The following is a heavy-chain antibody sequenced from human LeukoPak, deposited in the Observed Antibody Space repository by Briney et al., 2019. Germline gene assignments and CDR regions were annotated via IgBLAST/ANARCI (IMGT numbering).Heavy chain of an antibody. Sequence: SETLSLTCTVSGGSISSYYWSWIRQPPGKGLEWIGYIYYSGSTNYNPSLKSRVTISVDTSKNQFSLKLSSVNAADTAVYYCARLVGRDGYNCPQDWGQGTLVTVSS. D-gene: IGHD5-24*01. CDR2: IYYSGST. V-gene: IGHV4-59*01. CDR1: GGSISSYY. CDR3: ARLVGRDGYNCPQD. J-gene: IGHJ4*02.